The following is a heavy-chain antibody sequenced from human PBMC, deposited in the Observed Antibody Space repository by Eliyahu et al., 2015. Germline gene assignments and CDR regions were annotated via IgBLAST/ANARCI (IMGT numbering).Heavy chain of an antibody. D-gene: IGHD3-9*01. V-gene: IGHV3-23*01. CDR1: GFTFSXHA. Sequence: EVQLLESGGDLVQPGGSLRLSCAASGFTFSXHAMHWVRQAPGKGLEWVASISGRGDKSYSADSVKGRFTISRDNSKNTLYLQMNSLRGGDTAVYSCARALTILHYMDVWGKGTTVTVSS. J-gene: IGHJ6*03. CDR3: ARALTILHYMDV. CDR2: ISGRGDKS.